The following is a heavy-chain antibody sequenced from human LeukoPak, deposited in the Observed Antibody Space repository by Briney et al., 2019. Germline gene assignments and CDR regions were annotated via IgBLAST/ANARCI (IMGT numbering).Heavy chain of an antibody. CDR3: TRGKDNWNDVLFDY. J-gene: IGHJ4*02. Sequence: PGGSLRLSCTASGFTFGDYAMSWFRQAPGKGLEWVGFIRSKAYGGTTEYAASVKGRFTISRDDSKGIAYLQMNSLKTEDTAVYYCTRGKDNWNDVLFDYWGQGTLVTVSS. V-gene: IGHV3-49*03. D-gene: IGHD1-20*01. CDR2: IRSKAYGGTT. CDR1: GFTFGDYA.